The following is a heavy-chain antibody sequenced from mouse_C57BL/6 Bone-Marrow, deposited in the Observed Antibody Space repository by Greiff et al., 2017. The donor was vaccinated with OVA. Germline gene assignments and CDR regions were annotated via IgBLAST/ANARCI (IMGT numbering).Heavy chain of an antibody. J-gene: IGHJ3*01. CDR3: ARGGYYGSPWFAY. D-gene: IGHD1-1*01. Sequence: AASGVDFSRYWMSWVRRAPGKGLEWIGEINPDSSTINYAPSLKDKFIISRDNAKNTLYLQMSKVRSEDTALYYCARGGYYGSPWFAYWGQGTLVTVSA. CDR2: INPDSSTI. CDR1: GVDFSRYW. V-gene: IGHV4-1*01.